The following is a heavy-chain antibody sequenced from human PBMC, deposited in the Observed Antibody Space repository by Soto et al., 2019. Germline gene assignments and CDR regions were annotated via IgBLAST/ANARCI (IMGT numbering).Heavy chain of an antibody. CDR3: ARHQSDDYGDLYYFDY. Sequence: QVQLVQSGAEVKKPGASVKVSCKASGYTFTSYGISWVRQAPGQGLEWMGWISAYNGNTNYAQKLQGRVTMTTDTSTSTAYIELRSLRSDDTAVYYCARHQSDDYGDLYYFDYWGQGTLVTVSS. CDR2: ISAYNGNT. J-gene: IGHJ4*02. V-gene: IGHV1-18*01. D-gene: IGHD4-17*01. CDR1: GYTFTSYG.